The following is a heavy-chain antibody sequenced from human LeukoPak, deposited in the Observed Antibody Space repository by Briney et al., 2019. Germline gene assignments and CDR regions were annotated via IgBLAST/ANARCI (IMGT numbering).Heavy chain of an antibody. D-gene: IGHD5-18*01. CDR3: AKVGSYGSYYFDY. J-gene: IGHJ4*02. Sequence: GGSLRLSCAASGFTFSSYGMHWVRQAPGMGLEWVAVIWYGGSNKYYADSVKGRFTISRDNSKNTLYLQMNSLRAEDTAVYYCAKVGSYGSYYFDYWGQGTLVTVSS. CDR1: GFTFSSYG. V-gene: IGHV3-33*06. CDR2: IWYGGSNK.